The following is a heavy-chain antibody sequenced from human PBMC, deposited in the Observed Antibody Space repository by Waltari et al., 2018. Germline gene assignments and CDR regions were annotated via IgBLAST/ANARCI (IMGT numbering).Heavy chain of an antibody. J-gene: IGHJ3*01. CDR3: ARDRGVGATSDAFDV. D-gene: IGHD1-26*01. V-gene: IGHV1-2*02. Sequence: QVQLVQSGAEVKKSGASVKVSCKASGYRLTDNHIHWVRQAPGQGLEWMGWINPKRGGTKNAQKFQGRVTMTRETSISTAYMEVSRLRSDDTAVYYCARDRGVGATSDAFDVWGQGTMVAVSS. CDR2: INPKRGGT. CDR1: GYRLTDNH.